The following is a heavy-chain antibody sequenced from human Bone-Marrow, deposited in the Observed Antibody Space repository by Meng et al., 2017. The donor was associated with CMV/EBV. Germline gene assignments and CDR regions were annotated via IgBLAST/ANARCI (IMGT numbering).Heavy chain of an antibody. D-gene: IGHD3-3*01. V-gene: IGHV4-34*01. J-gene: IGHJ6*02. CDR3: AREGRYYDFWSGYYKGTYYYYYGMDV. Sequence: SQTLSLTWAVYGGSFSGYYWSWIRQPPGKGLEWIGEINHSGSTNYNPSLKSRVTKTVDTSKNQFSLKLSSVTAADTAVYYCAREGRYYDFWSGYYKGTYYYYYGMDVWGQGTTVTVSS. CDR2: INHSGST. CDR1: GGSFSGYY.